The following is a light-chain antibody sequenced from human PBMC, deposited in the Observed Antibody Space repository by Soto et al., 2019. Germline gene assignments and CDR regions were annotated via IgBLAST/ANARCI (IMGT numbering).Light chain of an antibody. Sequence: QSVLTQPASVSGSPGQSITISCTGTNSDVGSYNLVSWYQQHPVKAPKIMIYDVSKRPSGVCDRLSGSKSGNTASLTISGLQAEDEADYYCCAYAGSSTYVLGSGTKVTVL. CDR3: CAYAGSSTYV. CDR2: DVS. CDR1: NSDVGSYNL. V-gene: IGLV2-23*02. J-gene: IGLJ1*01.